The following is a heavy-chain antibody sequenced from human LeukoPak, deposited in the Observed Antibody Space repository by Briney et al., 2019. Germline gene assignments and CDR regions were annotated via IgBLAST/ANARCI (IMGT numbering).Heavy chain of an antibody. CDR2: IIPILGIA. CDR1: GGTFSSYA. D-gene: IGHD6-13*01. V-gene: IGHV1-69*04. CDR3: ARVGQQLAGLDY. Sequence: GCSVNVSCKASGGTFSSYAISWVRHAPGQGLGWMGRIIPILGIANYAQKLLGRVTITADKSTSTAYMELSSLRSEDTAVYYCARVGQQLAGLDYWGQGALVTVSS. J-gene: IGHJ4*02.